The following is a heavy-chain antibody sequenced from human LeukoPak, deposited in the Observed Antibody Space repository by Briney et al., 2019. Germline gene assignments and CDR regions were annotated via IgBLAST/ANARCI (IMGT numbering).Heavy chain of an antibody. CDR3: ARGRYMVRGPTTADYFDY. V-gene: IGHV3-23*01. D-gene: IGHD3-10*01. CDR1: GFTFSSYA. Sequence: GGSLRLSCAASGFTFSSYAMSWVRQAPGKGLEWVSSISGTGGTTYYAESVKGRLTISRDNSKNTLYLQMNSLRAEDTAVYYCARGRYMVRGPTTADYFDYWGQGTLVTVSS. CDR2: ISGTGGTT. J-gene: IGHJ4*02.